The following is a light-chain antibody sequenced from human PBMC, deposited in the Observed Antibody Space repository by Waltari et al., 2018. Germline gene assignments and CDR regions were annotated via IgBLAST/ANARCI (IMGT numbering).Light chain of an antibody. CDR2: EGN. CDR3: CSYAGSRTWV. CDR1: TSDVGRYNF. Sequence: QSALTQPASVSGSPGQSITISCTGTTSDVGRYNFVSWYQHYPGKAPKLMIYEGNKRPAGVSDRFSGSKSGKTAALTISGLQAEDESDYYCCSYAGSRTWVFGGGTKLTVL. J-gene: IGLJ2*01. V-gene: IGLV2-23*01.